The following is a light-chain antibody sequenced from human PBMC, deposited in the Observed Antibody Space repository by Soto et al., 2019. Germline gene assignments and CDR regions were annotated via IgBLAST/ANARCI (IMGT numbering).Light chain of an antibody. Sequence: VLTQSPDPLSVSPWDRATLSFRASRIIGHNYLAWYQQKPGQSPRLLIYATSTRATGIPDRFSGSGSVTDFTLTISRLEPEDFAVYYCQQFGISPWTFGQGTKVDIK. CDR2: ATS. CDR1: RIIGHNY. CDR3: QQFGISPWT. V-gene: IGKV3-20*01. J-gene: IGKJ1*01.